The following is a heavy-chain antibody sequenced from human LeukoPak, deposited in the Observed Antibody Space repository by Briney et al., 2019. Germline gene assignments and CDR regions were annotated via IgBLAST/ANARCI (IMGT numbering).Heavy chain of an antibody. D-gene: IGHD3-10*02. CDR2: ISGSGDNT. Sequence: GGSLRLSCAASGFTFSSFGMSWVRQAPGKGLEWVSAISGSGDNTYYADSVKGRFTISRDNSKNSLYLQMNSLRAEDTAVYYCAELGITMIGGVWGKGTTVTISS. J-gene: IGHJ6*04. V-gene: IGHV3-23*01. CDR1: GFTFSSFG. CDR3: AELGITMIGGV.